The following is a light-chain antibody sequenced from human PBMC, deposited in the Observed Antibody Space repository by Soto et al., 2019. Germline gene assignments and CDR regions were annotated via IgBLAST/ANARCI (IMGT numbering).Light chain of an antibody. CDR1: SSDVGGYNF. V-gene: IGLV2-8*01. CDR3: SSYAGSDMGV. CDR2: EVS. J-gene: IGLJ1*01. Sequence: QSAPTQPPSASGSPGQSVTISCTGTSSDVGGYNFVSWYQQHPGKAPKLIICEVSERPSGVPDRFSGSKSGNTASLTVSGLQAEDEADYYCSSYAGSDMGVFGTGTKVTVL.